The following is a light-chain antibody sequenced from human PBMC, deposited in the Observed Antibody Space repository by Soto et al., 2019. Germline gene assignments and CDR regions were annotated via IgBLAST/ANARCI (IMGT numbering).Light chain of an antibody. CDR3: QHYNNWPHT. V-gene: IGKV3-15*01. CDR2: GAS. CDR1: ESISSH. J-gene: IGKJ2*01. Sequence: RVMTPSPATRSFSPGERATLSYRASESISSHLAWYQQKPGLATRLLIYGASTRATGGPARFIGSGSGTEFTLTISSLQSEDFAIYYCQHYNNWPHTFGQGTKVDIK.